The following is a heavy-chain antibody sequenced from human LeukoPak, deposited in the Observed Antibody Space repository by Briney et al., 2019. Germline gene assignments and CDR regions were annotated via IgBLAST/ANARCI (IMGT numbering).Heavy chain of an antibody. CDR3: AKDQRRQITMIVVTLDWFDP. CDR2: ISGSGGST. Sequence: GGSLRLSCAPSGFTFSSYAMSSVRQAPGKGLEWVSAISGSGGSTYYAGSVKGRFTISRDNSKNTLYLQMNSLRAEDTAVYYCAKDQRRQITMIVVTLDWFDPWGQGTLVTVSS. J-gene: IGHJ5*02. CDR1: GFTFSSYA. D-gene: IGHD3-22*01. V-gene: IGHV3-23*01.